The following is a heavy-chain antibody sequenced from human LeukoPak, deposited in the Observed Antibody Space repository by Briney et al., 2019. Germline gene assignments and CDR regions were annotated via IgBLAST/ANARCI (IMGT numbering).Heavy chain of an antibody. V-gene: IGHV4-59*01. Sequence: SETLSLTCTVSGGSISSYYWSWIRQPPGKGLEWIGYIYYSGSTNYNPSLKSRVTISVDTSKNQFSLKLSSVTAADTAVYYCARAVKMATNINLNWFDPWGQGTLVTVSS. CDR3: ARAVKMATNINLNWFDP. J-gene: IGHJ5*02. CDR1: GGSISSYY. CDR2: IYYSGST. D-gene: IGHD5-24*01.